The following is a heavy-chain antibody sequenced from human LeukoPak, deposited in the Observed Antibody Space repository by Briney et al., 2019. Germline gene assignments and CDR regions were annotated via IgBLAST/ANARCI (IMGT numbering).Heavy chain of an antibody. CDR3: ARVIVGATDY. CDR1: GFTFSSYG. V-gene: IGHV3-48*04. CDR2: ISSSGSTI. J-gene: IGHJ4*02. D-gene: IGHD1-26*01. Sequence: GGSLRLSCAASGFTFSSYGMYWVRQAPGKGLEWVSYISSSGSTIYYADSVKGRFTISRDNAKNSLYLQMNSLRAEDTAVYYCARVIVGATDYWGQGTLVTVSS.